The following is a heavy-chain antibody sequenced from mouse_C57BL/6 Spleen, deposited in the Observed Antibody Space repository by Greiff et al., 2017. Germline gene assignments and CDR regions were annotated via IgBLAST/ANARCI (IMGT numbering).Heavy chain of an antibody. Sequence: QVQLKESGPGLVQPSQSLSITCTVSGFSLTSYGVHWVRQSPGKGLEWLGVIWRGGSTDNNAAFMSRLSITKDNSKSQVFFKMHSLQADDTSIYYCAIPNWDGAMDYWGQGTSVTVSS. CDR3: AIPNWDGAMDY. V-gene: IGHV2-5*01. J-gene: IGHJ4*01. CDR2: IWRGGST. D-gene: IGHD4-1*01. CDR1: GFSLTSYG.